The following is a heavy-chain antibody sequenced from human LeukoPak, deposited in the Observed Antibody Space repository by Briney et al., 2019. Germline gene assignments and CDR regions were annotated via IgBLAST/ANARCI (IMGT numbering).Heavy chain of an antibody. CDR3: TTQGFVGGSRTFFDY. V-gene: IGHV3-15*01. CDR2: IKSKSDGGTT. J-gene: IGHJ4*02. CDR1: GFTVTNAW. Sequence: GGSLRLSCVASGFTVTNAWMSWVRQAPGKGPERVGRIKSKSDGGTTDHDAPVKGRFIISREDSKNTLYLQMNSLRSEDTAVYYCTTQGFVGGSRTFFDYWGQGTLVTVSS. D-gene: IGHD3-16*01.